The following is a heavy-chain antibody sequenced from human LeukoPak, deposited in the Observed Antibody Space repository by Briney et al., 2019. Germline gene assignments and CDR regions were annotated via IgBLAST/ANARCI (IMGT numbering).Heavy chain of an antibody. CDR3: AKELSPKPRYYFDY. D-gene: IGHD1-26*01. J-gene: IGHJ4*02. V-gene: IGHV3-64*01. Sequence: GGSLRLSCVTSGFSFSSYTMHWVRQAPGKGLEYVGAIGGSGENTYYVSSVKGRFIISRDNSKNTLYLQMNSLRAEDTAVYYCAKELSPKPRYYFDYWGQGTLVTVSS. CDR1: GFSFSSYT. CDR2: IGGSGENT.